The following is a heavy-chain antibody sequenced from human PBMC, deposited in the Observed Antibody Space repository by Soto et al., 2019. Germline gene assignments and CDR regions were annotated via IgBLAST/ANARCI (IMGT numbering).Heavy chain of an antibody. Sequence: GGSLRLSCAASGFSFGSYALSWVRQAPGKGLEWVSTISGSDGKTFYADSVKGRFSISRDTSQNTLYLQMNSLRADDTAIYYCARWSYLDYWGQGTRVTAPQ. J-gene: IGHJ4*02. CDR3: ARWSYLDY. CDR1: GFSFGSYA. V-gene: IGHV3-23*01. CDR2: ISGSDGKT. D-gene: IGHD3-3*01.